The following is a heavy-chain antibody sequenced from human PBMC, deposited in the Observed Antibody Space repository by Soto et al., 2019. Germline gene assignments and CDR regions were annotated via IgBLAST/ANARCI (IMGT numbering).Heavy chain of an antibody. CDR3: AHFPSDRGYCYGMDV. J-gene: IGHJ6*02. Sequence: QITLKESGPTLVKPTQTLTLTCTFSGLSLSTSGVSVGLIRQPPGKALEWLGLIYWDDDKRYSPSLKSRLTITKDNSKNQVVLTMINVDPVDTGTYYCAHFPSDRGYCYGMDVWGQGTTVTDSS. V-gene: IGHV2-5*02. D-gene: IGHD3-10*01. CDR1: GLSLSTSGVS. CDR2: IYWDDDK.